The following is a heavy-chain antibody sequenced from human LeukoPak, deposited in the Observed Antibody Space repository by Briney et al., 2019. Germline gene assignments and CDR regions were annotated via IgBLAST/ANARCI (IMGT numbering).Heavy chain of an antibody. D-gene: IGHD3-10*01. V-gene: IGHV3-23*01. CDR1: GFTFSSYA. CDR2: ISGSGGST. J-gene: IGHJ3*02. Sequence: GGSLRLSCAASGFTFSSYAMSWVRQAPGKGLQWVSAISGSGGSTYYADSVKGRFTISRDNSKNTLYLQMNSLRAEDTAVYYCAKIYAARGAFDIWGQGTMVTVSS. CDR3: AKIYAARGAFDI.